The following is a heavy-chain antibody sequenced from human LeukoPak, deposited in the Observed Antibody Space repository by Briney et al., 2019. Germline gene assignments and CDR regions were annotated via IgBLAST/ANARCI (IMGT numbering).Heavy chain of an antibody. CDR2: ISYDGSNK. D-gene: IGHD3-9*01. CDR3: ATRFLVEYFDL. CDR1: GFTFSSYG. J-gene: IGHJ2*01. Sequence: PGRSLRLSCAASGFTFSSYGMHWVRQAPGKGLEWVAVISYDGSNKYYADSVKGRFTISRDNAKNSLYLQMNSLRAEDTAVYYCATRFLVEYFDLWGRGTLVTVSS. V-gene: IGHV3-30*03.